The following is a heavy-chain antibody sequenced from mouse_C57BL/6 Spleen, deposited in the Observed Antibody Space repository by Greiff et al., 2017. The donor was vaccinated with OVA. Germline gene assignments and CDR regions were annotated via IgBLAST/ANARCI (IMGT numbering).Heavy chain of an antibody. CDR2: LNPNYGTT. Sequence: VQLKQSGPELVKPGASVKISCKASGYSFTDYNMNWVKQSNGKSLEWIGVLNPNYGTTSYNQKFKGKATLTVDQSSSTAYMQLNSLTSEDSAVYYCARSLIITTVVAEAMDYWGQGTSVTVSS. CDR3: ARSLIITTVVAEAMDY. CDR1: GYSFTDYN. D-gene: IGHD1-1*01. V-gene: IGHV1-39*01. J-gene: IGHJ4*01.